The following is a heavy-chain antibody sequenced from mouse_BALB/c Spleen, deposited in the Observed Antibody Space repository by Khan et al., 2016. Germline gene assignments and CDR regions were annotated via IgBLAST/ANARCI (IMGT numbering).Heavy chain of an antibody. Sequence: QIQLVQSGPELKKPGETVKISCKASGYAFTNYGMTWVKQAPGKGLKWMGWINTFTGEPTCADDFKGRFAFSLETSASTAYLQINSLKNEDTATYFCARGIYYNYDSYFDYGGQGTTLTVSS. J-gene: IGHJ2*01. CDR1: GYAFTNYG. V-gene: IGHV9-3-1*01. CDR2: INTFTGEP. CDR3: ARGIYYNYDSYFDY. D-gene: IGHD2-4*01.